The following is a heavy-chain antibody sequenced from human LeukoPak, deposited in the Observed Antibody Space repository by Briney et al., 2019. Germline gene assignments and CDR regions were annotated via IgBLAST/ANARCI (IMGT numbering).Heavy chain of an antibody. V-gene: IGHV3-48*03. Sequence: VQPGGSLRLSCAASGFAFSSYEMNWVRQAPGKGLEWVSYISSSGTTIHYADSVKGRFTISRDNAKNSPFLQMNSLRAEDTAIYYCARGYYSSSRFDSWGQGTLVSVSS. CDR1: GFAFSSYE. J-gene: IGHJ4*02. D-gene: IGHD6-13*01. CDR2: ISSSGTTI. CDR3: ARGYYSSSRFDS.